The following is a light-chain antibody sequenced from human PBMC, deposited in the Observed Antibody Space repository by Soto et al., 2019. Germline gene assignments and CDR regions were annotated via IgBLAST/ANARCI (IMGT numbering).Light chain of an antibody. CDR3: KQYGNSPWT. J-gene: IGKJ1*01. Sequence: EIVFTQSPGTLSLSPGERGTLSCRASQRFGSSNLAWYQQKPGQAPRLLIDSTSSRATGIPDMFSGSGSGTDFTLTISRLEPEDFVLYYCKQYGNSPWTFGQGTKVDIK. V-gene: IGKV3-20*01. CDR2: STS. CDR1: QRFGSSN.